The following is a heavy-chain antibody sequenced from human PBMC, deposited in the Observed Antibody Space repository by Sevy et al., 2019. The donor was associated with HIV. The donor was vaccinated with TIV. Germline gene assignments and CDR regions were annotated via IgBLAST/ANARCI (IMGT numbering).Heavy chain of an antibody. Sequence: GGSLRLSCAASGFTFSSYVMSWVRQAPGKGLEWVSAISGSGGSTYYADSVKGRFTISRDNSKNTLYLQMNSLRAEDTAVYYCAKGKTGYCSGGSCYPNWYFDLWGRGTLVTVSS. CDR1: GFTFSSYV. CDR3: AKGKTGYCSGGSCYPNWYFDL. D-gene: IGHD2-15*01. V-gene: IGHV3-23*01. CDR2: ISGSGGST. J-gene: IGHJ2*01.